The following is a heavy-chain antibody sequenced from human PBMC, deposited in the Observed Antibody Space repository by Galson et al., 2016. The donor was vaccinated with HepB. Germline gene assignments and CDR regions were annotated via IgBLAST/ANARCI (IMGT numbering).Heavy chain of an antibody. CDR1: GFTFIHYT. CDR3: ARPGYCSGSSCYVPVDI. D-gene: IGHD2-15*01. J-gene: IGHJ3*02. V-gene: IGHV3-7*01. CDR2: IKHAGTAK. Sequence: SLRLSCAASGFTFIHYTMTWVRQAPGKGLEWLANIKHAGTAKYYLDSVKGRFTISRDNAKNTLYLQMNSLRAEDTAVYYCARPGYCSGSSCYVPVDICGQRTMGTVSS.